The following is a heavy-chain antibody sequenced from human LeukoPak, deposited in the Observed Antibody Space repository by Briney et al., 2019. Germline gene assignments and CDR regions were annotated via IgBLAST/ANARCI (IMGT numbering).Heavy chain of an antibody. CDR3: ARDRDYYDSSGGFDP. CDR1: GYTFTSYY. J-gene: IGHJ5*02. D-gene: IGHD3-22*01. V-gene: IGHV1-46*01. CDR2: INPSGGST. Sequence: GASVKVSRKASGYTFTSYYMHWVRQAPGQGLEWMGIINPSGGSTSYAQKFQGRVTMTRDTSTSTVYMELSSLRSEDTAVYYCARDRDYYDSSGGFDPWGQGTLVTVSS.